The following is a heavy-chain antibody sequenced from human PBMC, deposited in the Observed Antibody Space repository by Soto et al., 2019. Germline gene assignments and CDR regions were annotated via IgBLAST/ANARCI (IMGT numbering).Heavy chain of an antibody. CDR1: GYSSTSYW. CDR3: ARHVLYGSGGVPRGGMEV. CDR2: IDPSDSYT. V-gene: IGHV5-10-1*01. D-gene: IGHD3-10*01. J-gene: IGHJ6*02. Sequence: GESLKISCKGSGYSSTSYWISWVRQMPGKGLEWMGRIDPSDSYTNYSPSFQGHVTISADKSISTAYLQWSSLKASDTAMYYCARHVLYGSGGVPRGGMEVWGQGTTVTVSS.